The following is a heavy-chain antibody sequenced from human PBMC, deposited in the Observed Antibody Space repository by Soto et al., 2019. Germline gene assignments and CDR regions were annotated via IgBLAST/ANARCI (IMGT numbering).Heavy chain of an antibody. J-gene: IGHJ4*02. CDR3: ARKATVTTCFDY. D-gene: IGHD4-17*01. CDR2: SYYSGST. V-gene: IGHV4-31*03. CDR1: GGSISSGGYY. Sequence: QVQLQESGPGLVKPSQTLSLTCTVSGGSISSGGYYWSWIRQHPGKGLEWIGYSYYSGSTYYNPHLKCRVTISVHTSKNQFSLKLSSVTPADTAVYYCARKATVTTCFDYWGQGTLVTVSS.